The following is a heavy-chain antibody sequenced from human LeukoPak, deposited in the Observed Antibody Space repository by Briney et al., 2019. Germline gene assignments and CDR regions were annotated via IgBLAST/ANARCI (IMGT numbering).Heavy chain of an antibody. Sequence: ASVKVSCKASGYTFTGYYMHWVRQAPGQGLEWMGWMNPNSGNTGYAQKFQGRVTMTRNTSISTAYMELSSLRSEDTAVYYCARGLDFADYWGQGTLVTVSS. CDR2: MNPNSGNT. D-gene: IGHD3/OR15-3a*01. CDR1: GYTFTGYY. V-gene: IGHV1-8*02. J-gene: IGHJ4*02. CDR3: ARGLDFADY.